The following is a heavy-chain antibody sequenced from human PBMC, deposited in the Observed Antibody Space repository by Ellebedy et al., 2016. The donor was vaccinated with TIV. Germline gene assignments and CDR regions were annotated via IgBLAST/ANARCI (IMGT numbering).Heavy chain of an antibody. Sequence: PSETLSLTCTVSGGSLSRSSYYWGWFRQPPGKGLEWIGNIYYSGDTDYNPSLKHRVTISVDTSKNQFSLKVRSVTAADTAVYYCARNPPTYNWVDSWGQGTLVTVSS. V-gene: IGHV4-39*01. J-gene: IGHJ5*01. CDR1: GGSLSRSSYY. CDR2: IYYSGDT. CDR3: ARNPPTYNWVDS.